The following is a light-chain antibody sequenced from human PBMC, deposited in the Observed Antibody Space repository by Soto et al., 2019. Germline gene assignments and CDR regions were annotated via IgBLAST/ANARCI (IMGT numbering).Light chain of an antibody. Sequence: QSVLTQPASVSGSPGQSITISCTGTSGDSGSYNRVSWYQQHPGKAPKLIIYEVTDRPSGVSNRFSGSKSGNTASLTISGFQAEDEAEYYCSSYTNINTRACVFGTGTKVTVL. J-gene: IGLJ1*01. CDR2: EVT. CDR3: SSYTNINTRACV. CDR1: SGDSGSYNR. V-gene: IGLV2-14*01.